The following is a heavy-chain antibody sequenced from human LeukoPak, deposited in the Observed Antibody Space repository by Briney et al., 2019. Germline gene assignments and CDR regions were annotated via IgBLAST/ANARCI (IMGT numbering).Heavy chain of an antibody. CDR1: GFTFSSYA. CDR2: ISGSGGST. D-gene: IGHD1-26*01. J-gene: IGHJ4*02. CDR3: AKGGSYHYFDY. Sequence: GGSLRLSCXASGFTFSSYAMSWVRQAPGEGLEGVSAISGSGGSTYYADSVKGRFTISRDNSKNTLYLQMNSLRAEDTAVYYCAKGGSYHYFDYWGQGTLVTVSS. V-gene: IGHV3-23*01.